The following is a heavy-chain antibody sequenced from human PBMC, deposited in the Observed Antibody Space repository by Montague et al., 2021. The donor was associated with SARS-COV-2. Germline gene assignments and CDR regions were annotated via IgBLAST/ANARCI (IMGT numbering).Heavy chain of an antibody. J-gene: IGHJ4*02. CDR3: ARQSGRLWGIAVAGAFDY. CDR2: IYYSGST. CDR1: GGSISSSSYY. Sequence: SETLSLTCTLSGGSISSSSYYWGWIRQPPGKGLEWIGSIYYSGSTYYNPSLKSRVTISVDTSKNQFSLKLSSVTAADTAVCYCARQSGRLWGIAVAGAFDYWGQGTLVTVSS. V-gene: IGHV4-39*07. D-gene: IGHD6-19*01.